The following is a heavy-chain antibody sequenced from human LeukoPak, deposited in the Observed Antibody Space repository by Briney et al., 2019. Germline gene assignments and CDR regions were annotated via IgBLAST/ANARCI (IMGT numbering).Heavy chain of an antibody. D-gene: IGHD3-22*01. CDR1: GFSFSDYY. J-gene: IGHJ4*02. CDR3: AKGQSSYYDSSGSLDS. V-gene: IGHV3-11*04. Sequence: GGSLRVSCEASGFSFSDYYVTWIRQAPGKGLEWLSYISSSGYTIYYADSVKGRFTISRDNAKSSLYLQMNSLRVEDTAVYYCAKGQSSYYDSSGSLDSWGQGTLVTVSS. CDR2: ISSSGYTI.